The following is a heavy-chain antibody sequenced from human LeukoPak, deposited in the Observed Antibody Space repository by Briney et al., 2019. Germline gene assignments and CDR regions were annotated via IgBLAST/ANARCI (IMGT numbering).Heavy chain of an antibody. D-gene: IGHD3-22*01. V-gene: IGHV5-51*01. J-gene: IGHJ4*02. Sequence: GESLKISCKGSGYSFTSYWIGWVRQMPGKGLEWMGIIYPGDSDTRYSPSFQGQVTISADKSISTAYLQWSSLKASDTAMYYCARVYYYDSRGYYFTFDYWGQGTLVTVSS. CDR1: GYSFTSYW. CDR3: ARVYYYDSRGYYFTFDY. CDR2: IYPGDSDT.